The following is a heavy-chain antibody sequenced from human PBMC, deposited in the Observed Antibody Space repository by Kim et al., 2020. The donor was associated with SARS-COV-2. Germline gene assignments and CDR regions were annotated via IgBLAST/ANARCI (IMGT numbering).Heavy chain of an antibody. Sequence: GGSLRLSCAASGFTFRSYGMHWVRQAPGKGLEWVAGIWDGGSNKDYADSVKGRFTISRDNSKNTLYLQMNSLRGEDTAVYYCARDSSGCCVCYGGQET. J-gene: IGHJ4*02. D-gene: IGHD3-22*01. V-gene: IGHV3-33*08. CDR1: GFTFRSYG. CDR3: ARDSSGCCVCY. CDR2: IWDGGSNK.